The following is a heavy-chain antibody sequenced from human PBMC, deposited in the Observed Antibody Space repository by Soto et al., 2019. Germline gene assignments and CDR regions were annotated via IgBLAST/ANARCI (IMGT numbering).Heavy chain of an antibody. CDR1: GGSISSEY. CDR2: IYYSGRT. Sequence: PSETLSLTSNVSGGSISSEYWSWIRQPPGKGLEWIAYIYYSGRTNYNPSLKTRVTISVDTSKNQFSLKLSSVTAADTAVYYCAIVAGGYYFDYWGHGTLVTVSS. D-gene: IGHD3-16*01. J-gene: IGHJ4*01. V-gene: IGHV4-59*01. CDR3: AIVAGGYYFDY.